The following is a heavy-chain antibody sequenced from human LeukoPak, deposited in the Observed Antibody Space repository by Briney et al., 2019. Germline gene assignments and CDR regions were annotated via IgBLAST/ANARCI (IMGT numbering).Heavy chain of an antibody. CDR3: ARGRGIVAMIKVYYFDY. J-gene: IGHJ4*02. D-gene: IGHD5-12*01. CDR1: GGSFSGYY. CDR2: INHSGST. V-gene: IGHV4-34*01. Sequence: PSETLSLTCAVYGGSFSGYYWSWIRQPPGKGLEWIGEINHSGSTNYNPSLKSRVAISVDTSKNQFSLKLSSVTAADTAVYYCARGRGIVAMIKVYYFDYWGQGTLVTVSS.